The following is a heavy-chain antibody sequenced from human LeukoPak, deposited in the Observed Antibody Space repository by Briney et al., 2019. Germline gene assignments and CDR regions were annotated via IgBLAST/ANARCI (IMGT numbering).Heavy chain of an antibody. V-gene: IGHV4-4*02. CDR3: TRENSAFSPFVY. CDR1: GGSITSINR. Sequence: PSETLSLTCGVSGGSITSINRGTWARQPPRQGLEWIGEIHLSGRTNYNPSLKSRVTLAVDTSKSHLSLTLTSVTAAVTAVYYCTRENSAFSPFVYWGQGTLVTVPS. D-gene: IGHD1-26*01. J-gene: IGHJ4*02. CDR2: IHLSGRT.